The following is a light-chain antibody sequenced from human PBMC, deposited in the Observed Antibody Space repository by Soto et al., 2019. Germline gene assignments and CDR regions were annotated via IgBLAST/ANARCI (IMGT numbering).Light chain of an antibody. CDR1: QSVTSNY. V-gene: IGKV3D-7*01. CDR2: GIS. Sequence: QPPSSPPPFLPGEGATPSGSASQSVTSNYLAWYQQKPGKAPRLLIHGISNRDTGVPPRFSGSGSGTDFTLTISSLEPEDFAAYYCHQYTNYPWTFGQGTKVDI. J-gene: IGKJ1*01. CDR3: HQYTNYPWT.